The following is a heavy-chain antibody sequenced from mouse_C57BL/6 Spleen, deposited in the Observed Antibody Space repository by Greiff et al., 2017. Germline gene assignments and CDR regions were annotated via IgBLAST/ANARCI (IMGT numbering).Heavy chain of an antibody. CDR1: GYTFTSYW. J-gene: IGHJ2*01. CDR3: AGGDYDGYYFDY. CDR2: IDPSDSYT. Sequence: VQLQQPGAELVRPGTSVKLSCKASGYTFTSYWMHWVKQRPGQGLEWIGVIDPSDSYTNYNQKFKGKATLTVDTSSSTAYMQLSSLTSEDSAVYYCAGGDYDGYYFDYWGQGTTLTVSS. V-gene: IGHV1-59*01. D-gene: IGHD2-4*01.